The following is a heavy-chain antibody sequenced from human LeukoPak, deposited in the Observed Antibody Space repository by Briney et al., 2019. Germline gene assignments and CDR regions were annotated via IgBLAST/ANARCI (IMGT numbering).Heavy chain of an antibody. J-gene: IGHJ4*02. V-gene: IGHV3-15*07. D-gene: IGHD3-22*01. Sequence: GGSLRLSCAPSGFTFNYVWMDWVRQVPGKGPEWVGRIRSRTDGGTTDYAAPVKGRFTISRDDSKKTLYLQMNSLRIEDTAVYYCAKGFGGYDSSDFDSWGQGTLVTVSS. CDR3: AKGFGGYDSSDFDS. CDR1: GFTFNYVW. CDR2: IRSRTDGGTT.